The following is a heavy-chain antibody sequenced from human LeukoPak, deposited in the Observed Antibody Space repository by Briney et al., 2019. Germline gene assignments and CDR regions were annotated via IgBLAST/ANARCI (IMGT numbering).Heavy chain of an antibody. J-gene: IGHJ4*02. CDR1: GFTFSSFA. V-gene: IGHV3-30*04. Sequence: PGGSLRLSCAASGFTFSSFAMHWVRQAPGKGLEWVAVISSDGRNHYYADSVQGRFTISRDNSKNTLYLQMNSLTPEDTAVYYCARDQWALDYWGQGTLVTVSS. CDR3: ARDQWALDY. D-gene: IGHD1-26*01. CDR2: ISSDGRNH.